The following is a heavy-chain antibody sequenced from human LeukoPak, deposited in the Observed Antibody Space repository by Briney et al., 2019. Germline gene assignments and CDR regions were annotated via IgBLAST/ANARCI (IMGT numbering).Heavy chain of an antibody. CDR1: GYFISCGYY. CDR2: LHHSEST. D-gene: IGHD6-19*01. V-gene: IGHV4-38-2*02. J-gene: IGHJ4*02. Sequence: PSETLSLTCTVSGYFISCGYYWGWLRQPPGKGLQWIRSLHHSESTYYNPSLKSRVTISVDTSKNQFSLKLSSVTAADTAVYYCARTSSSGLVGGYYFDYWGQGTLVTVSS. CDR3: ARTSSSGLVGGYYFDY.